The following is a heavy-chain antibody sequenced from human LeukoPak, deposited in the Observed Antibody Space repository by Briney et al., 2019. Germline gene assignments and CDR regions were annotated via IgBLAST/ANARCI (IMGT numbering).Heavy chain of an antibody. Sequence: GGSLRLSCAASGFPFSSYGMHWVRQAPGKGLEGVAFIRHDGSNKYYADSVKGRFTISRDNSKNTLYLQMNSLRAEDTAVYYCANPPTVTKTRFDSWGQGTLVTVSS. J-gene: IGHJ5*01. V-gene: IGHV3-30*02. CDR1: GFPFSSYG. D-gene: IGHD4-17*01. CDR2: IRHDGSNK. CDR3: ANPPTVTKTRFDS.